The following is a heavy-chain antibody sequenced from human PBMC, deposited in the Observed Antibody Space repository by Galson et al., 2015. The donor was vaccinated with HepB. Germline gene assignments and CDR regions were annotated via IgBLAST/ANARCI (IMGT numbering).Heavy chain of an antibody. CDR3: ATEHYYGSGRPFDY. CDR2: IYSGGST. Sequence: SLRLSCAASGFTVSTNYMNWVRQAPGRGLEWVSLIYSGGSTYYADSVKGRFTISRDNSKNTLYLQMNSLRAEDTAVYYCATEHYYGSGRPFDYWGQGTLVTVSS. V-gene: IGHV3-66*01. CDR1: GFTVSTNY. D-gene: IGHD3-10*01. J-gene: IGHJ4*02.